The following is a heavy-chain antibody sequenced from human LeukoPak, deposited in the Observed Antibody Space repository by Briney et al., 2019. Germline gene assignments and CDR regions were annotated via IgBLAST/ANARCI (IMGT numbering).Heavy chain of an antibody. J-gene: IGHJ4*02. CDR2: INSDGSST. D-gene: IGHD6-13*01. CDR1: GFTFSSYW. CDR3: ARTPYSSRWTLGY. V-gene: IGHV3-74*01. Sequence: PRGSLRLSCAASGFTFSSYWMHWVRQAPGKGLVWVSRINSDGSSTSYADSVKGRFTISRDNAKNTLYLQMNSLRAEDTAVYYCARTPYSSRWTLGYWGQGTLVTVSS.